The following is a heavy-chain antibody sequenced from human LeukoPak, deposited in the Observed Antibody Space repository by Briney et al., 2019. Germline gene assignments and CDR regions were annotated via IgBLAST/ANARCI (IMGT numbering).Heavy chain of an antibody. V-gene: IGHV1-46*01. CDR1: GYTFTSYY. Sequence: ASVKVSCKASGYTFTSYYMHWVRQAPGQGLEWMGIINPSGGSTSYAQKFQGRVTMTRDTSMSTVYMELSSLRSEDTAVYYCARGTGRGGIVVVPAAPTFDYWGQGTLVTVS. CDR2: INPSGGST. J-gene: IGHJ4*02. D-gene: IGHD2-2*01. CDR3: ARGTGRGGIVVVPAAPTFDY.